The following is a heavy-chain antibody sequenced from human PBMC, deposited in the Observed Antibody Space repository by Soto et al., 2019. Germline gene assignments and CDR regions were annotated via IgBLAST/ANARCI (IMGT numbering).Heavy chain of an antibody. Sequence: SETRSLTCTVSGGSISSYYWSWIRQPAGKGLEWIGRIYTSGSTNYNPSLKSRVTMSVDTSKNQFSLKLSSVTAADTAVYYCARDQLGERYYYGMDVWGQGTTVTVSS. J-gene: IGHJ6*02. D-gene: IGHD3-10*01. V-gene: IGHV4-4*07. CDR1: GGSISSYY. CDR3: ARDQLGERYYYGMDV. CDR2: IYTSGST.